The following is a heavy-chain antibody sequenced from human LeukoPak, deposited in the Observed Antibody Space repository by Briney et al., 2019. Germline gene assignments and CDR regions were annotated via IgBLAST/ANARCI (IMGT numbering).Heavy chain of an antibody. CDR2: ISSSSSYI. Sequence: PGGSLRLSCAASGFTFSSYSMNWVRQAPGKGLEWVSSISSSSSYIYYADSVKGRFTISRDNAKNSLYLQMNSLRAEDTAVYYCARDRGATMYSSSHIWFDPWGQGTLVTVSS. CDR3: ARDRGATMYSSSHIWFDP. V-gene: IGHV3-21*01. D-gene: IGHD6-13*01. CDR1: GFTFSSYS. J-gene: IGHJ5*02.